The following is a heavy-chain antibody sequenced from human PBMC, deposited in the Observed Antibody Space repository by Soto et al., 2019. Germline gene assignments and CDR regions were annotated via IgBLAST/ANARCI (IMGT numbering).Heavy chain of an antibody. D-gene: IGHD2-2*01. CDR2: ISDSGTLT. CDR3: ARYIPGVRYYGMDV. V-gene: IGHV3-23*01. CDR1: GFTFSSYA. J-gene: IGHJ6*02. Sequence: SGGSLRLSCAASGFTFSSYAMKWVRQAPGKGLEWVSLISDSGTLTYYADSVKGRFTISRGNSGNTLFLQMYSLRAEDTAVYYCARYIPGVRYYGMDVWGQGTTVTVSS.